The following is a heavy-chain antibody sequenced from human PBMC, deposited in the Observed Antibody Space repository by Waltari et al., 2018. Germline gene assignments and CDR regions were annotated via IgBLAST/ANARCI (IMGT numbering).Heavy chain of an antibody. CDR3: ARDGTITSRGGY. J-gene: IGHJ4*02. CDR2: ISSSSSYM. CDR1: GFTFSSYS. V-gene: IGHV3-21*01. D-gene: IGHD1-1*01. Sequence: EVQLVESGGGLVTPGGSLRLSCAASGFTFSSYSMNLVRQAPGQGLEWVSSISSSSSYMYYADSVKGGFTISRDNAKNALYLQMNSLRAEDTAVYYCARDGTITSRGGYWGQGTLGTVSS.